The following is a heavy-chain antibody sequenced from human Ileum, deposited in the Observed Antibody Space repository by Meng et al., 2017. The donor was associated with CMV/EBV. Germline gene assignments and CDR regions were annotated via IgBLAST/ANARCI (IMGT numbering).Heavy chain of an antibody. CDR1: GFTFSSFA. CDR3: AKSLVDTAMDLDE. V-gene: IGHV3-23*01. J-gene: IGHJ4*02. Sequence: GESLKISCSASGFTFSSFAMTWVRQPPGKGLEWVSTIDSSDRTYYADSVRGRFTISRDNSRNTLHLQMNSLRAEDTAVYYCAKSLVDTAMDLDEWSQETLVTVSS. CDR2: IDSSDRT. D-gene: IGHD5-18*01.